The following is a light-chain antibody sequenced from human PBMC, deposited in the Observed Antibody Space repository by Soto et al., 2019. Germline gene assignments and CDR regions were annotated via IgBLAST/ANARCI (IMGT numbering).Light chain of an antibody. Sequence: DIQLTQSPSLLSASVGDRVTITCRASQGIGRDLAWYQQKPGKAPKLLIYTASTLQSGVPSRFSGSGSGTEFTLTISSLQPEDFASYYCQQLNSYSLTFGGGTKVEIK. CDR2: TAS. V-gene: IGKV1-9*01. CDR3: QQLNSYSLT. J-gene: IGKJ4*01. CDR1: QGIGRD.